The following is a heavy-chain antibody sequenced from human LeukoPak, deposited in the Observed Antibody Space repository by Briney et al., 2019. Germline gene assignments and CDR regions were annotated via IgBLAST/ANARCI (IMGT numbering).Heavy chain of an antibody. D-gene: IGHD2-15*01. CDR3: ARVSGVTDAFDI. CDR2: IYYSGST. V-gene: IGHV4-30-4*01. J-gene: IGHJ3*02. CDR1: GGSVSSGDYY. Sequence: SETQSLTCTVSGGSVSSGDYYWSWIRQPPGKGLEWIGYIYYSGSTYYNPSLKSRLTISVDTSKNQFSLKLSSVTAADTAVYYCARVSGVTDAFDIWGQGTMVTVSS.